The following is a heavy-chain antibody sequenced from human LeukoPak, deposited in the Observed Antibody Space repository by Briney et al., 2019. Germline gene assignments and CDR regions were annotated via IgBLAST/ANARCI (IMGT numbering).Heavy chain of an antibody. CDR1: GFTFSIYD. J-gene: IGHJ4*02. CDR3: ARDGSSSWYLGDFDY. CDR2: ISSTSNAI. Sequence: GGSLRLSCAASGFTFSIYDMNWVRQAPGKGLEWVSFISSTSNAIYYADSVKGRFTISRDNAKNSLYLQMNSLRDEDTAVYFCARDGSSSWYLGDFDYWGQGTLVTVSS. V-gene: IGHV3-48*02. D-gene: IGHD6-13*01.